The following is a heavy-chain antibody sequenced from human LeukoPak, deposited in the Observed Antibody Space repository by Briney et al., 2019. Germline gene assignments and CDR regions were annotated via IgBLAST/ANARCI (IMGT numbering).Heavy chain of an antibody. Sequence: GGSLRLSCAASEFTFSSYSMNWVRQAPGKGLEWVSAISGSGGSTYYADSVKGRFAISRDNSKNTLYPQMNSLRAEVTAVYYCATAPYYYDSSGYQRPDYWGQGTLVTVSS. CDR1: EFTFSSYS. CDR3: ATAPYYYDSSGYQRPDY. V-gene: IGHV3-23*01. CDR2: ISGSGGST. D-gene: IGHD3-22*01. J-gene: IGHJ4*02.